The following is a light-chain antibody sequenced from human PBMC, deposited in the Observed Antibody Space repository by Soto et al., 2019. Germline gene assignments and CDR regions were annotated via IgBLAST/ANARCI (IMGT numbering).Light chain of an antibody. Sequence: QSALTQPRSVSGSPGQSVTISCTGNSSDVGGYNYVSWYQQLPGKAPKLMIYDVTKRPSGVPDRFSGSKSGNTASLTISGLQAEDEADYHCCSFSGTYHWVFGGGTKLTVL. CDR2: DVT. V-gene: IGLV2-11*01. CDR3: CSFSGTYHWV. CDR1: SSDVGGYNY. J-gene: IGLJ3*02.